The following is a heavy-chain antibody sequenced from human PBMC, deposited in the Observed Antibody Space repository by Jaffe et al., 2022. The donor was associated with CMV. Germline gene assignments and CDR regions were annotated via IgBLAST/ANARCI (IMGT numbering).Heavy chain of an antibody. CDR1: GYTFTGYY. CDR2: INPNSGGT. D-gene: IGHD2-2*01. CDR3: ARAMAGRTTRRKDAFDI. J-gene: IGHJ3*02. V-gene: IGHV1-2*02. Sequence: QVQLVQSGAEVKKPGASVKVSCKASGYTFTGYYMHWVRQAPGQGLEWMGWINPNSGGTNYAQKFQGRVTMTRDTSISTAYMELSRLRSDDTAVYYCARAMAGRTTRRKDAFDIWGQGTMVTVSS.